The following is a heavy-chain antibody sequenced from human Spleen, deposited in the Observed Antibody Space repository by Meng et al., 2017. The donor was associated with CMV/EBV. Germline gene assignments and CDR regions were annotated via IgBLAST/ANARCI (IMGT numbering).Heavy chain of an antibody. CDR2: VWYDRGDK. V-gene: IGHV3-33*08. Sequence: SGVTFSSCAVSWVRQAPGRGLEWVAGVWYDRGDKYKADTMQSLFTISKDNSKNTLYLQRSSLRAEDTAVYYCAKDQPNVRVYWYFDLWGRGTLSPSPQ. D-gene: IGHD3-10*02. CDR1: GVTFSSCA. J-gene: IGHJ2*01. CDR3: AKDQPNVRVYWYFDL.